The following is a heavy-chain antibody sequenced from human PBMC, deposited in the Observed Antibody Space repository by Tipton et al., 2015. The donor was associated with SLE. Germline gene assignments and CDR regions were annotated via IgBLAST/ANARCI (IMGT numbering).Heavy chain of an antibody. CDR1: GFTFSSYG. CDR2: MSWNGVDI. Sequence: SLRLSCAASGFTFSSYGMHWVRQAPGKGLEWVSSMSWNGVDIGYADSVKGRFTISRDNAKNSLYLQMNSLRPEDTAVYYCAKALAGTIYYYYMDVWGKGTTVTVSS. CDR3: AKALAGTIYYYYMDV. J-gene: IGHJ6*03. V-gene: IGHV3-9*01. D-gene: IGHD6-19*01.